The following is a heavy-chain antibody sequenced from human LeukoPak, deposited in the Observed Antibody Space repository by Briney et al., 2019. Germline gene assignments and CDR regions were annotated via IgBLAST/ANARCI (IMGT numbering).Heavy chain of an antibody. CDR1: GGSISSSIYY. CDR3: AREGSGSLFCYGMDV. D-gene: IGHD3-10*01. Sequence: PSETLSLTCTVSGGSISSSIYYWGWIRQPPGKGLEWIGSIYYNGSTYYNPSLKSRVTISVDTSKKRFSLRLSSVTAADSAVYYCAREGSGSLFCYGMDVWGQGTTVTVSS. V-gene: IGHV4-39*02. J-gene: IGHJ6*02. CDR2: IYYNGST.